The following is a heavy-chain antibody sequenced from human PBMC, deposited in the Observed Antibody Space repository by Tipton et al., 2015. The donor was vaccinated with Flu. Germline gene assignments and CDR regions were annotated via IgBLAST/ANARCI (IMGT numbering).Heavy chain of an antibody. CDR3: ASTYDFWSGPIGSYAFDI. Sequence: SLRLSCAASGFTVSSNYMSWVRQAPGKGLEWVSVIYSGGSTYYADSVKGRFTISRHNSKNTLYLQMNSLRAEDTAVYYCASTYDFWSGPIGSYAFDIWGQGTMVTVSS. D-gene: IGHD3-3*01. CDR1: GFTVSSNY. CDR2: IYSGGST. V-gene: IGHV3-53*04. J-gene: IGHJ3*02.